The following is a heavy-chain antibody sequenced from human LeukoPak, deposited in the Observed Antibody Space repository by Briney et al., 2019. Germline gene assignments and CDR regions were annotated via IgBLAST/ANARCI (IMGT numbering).Heavy chain of an antibody. J-gene: IGHJ4*02. V-gene: IGHV3-21*01. CDR2: ISSSSGYI. Sequence: PGGSLRLSCAASGFTFSSYSMSWVRQAPGKGLEWVSSISSSSGYIYFADSVKGRFTISRDNAKNSLYLQMNSLRAEDTAVYYCARGSTAAADYWGQGTLVTVSS. CDR3: ARGSTAAADY. CDR1: GFTFSSYS. D-gene: IGHD6-13*01.